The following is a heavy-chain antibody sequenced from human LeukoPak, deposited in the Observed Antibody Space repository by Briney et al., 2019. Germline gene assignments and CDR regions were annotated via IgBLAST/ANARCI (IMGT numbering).Heavy chain of an antibody. CDR2: IHPEGNEK. J-gene: IGHJ4*02. V-gene: IGHV3-7*04. Sequence: GGSLRLSCAVSGFSFTNFWMSWVRQAPGRGLDWVANIHPEGNEKYHVESVKGRFTISRDNTKNLLFLQMNGLRVEDTAVYCCARGDAFSGDHWGQGTLVTVSS. CDR1: GFSFTNFW. CDR3: ARGDAFSGDH.